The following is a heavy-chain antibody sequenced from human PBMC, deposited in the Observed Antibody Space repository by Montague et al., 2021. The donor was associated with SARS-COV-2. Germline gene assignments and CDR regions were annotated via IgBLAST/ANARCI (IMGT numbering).Heavy chain of an antibody. CDR2: IYYSGST. D-gene: IGHD6-13*01. V-gene: IGHV4-39*07. Sequence: SETRPLTCTVSGGSISSSSYYWGWIRQPPGKGLEWIGSIYYSGSTYYXXXLKSRVTISVDTFKNQFSLKLSSVTAADTAVYYCARVGRQQLVRLSGMDVWGQGTTVTVSS. J-gene: IGHJ6*02. CDR1: GGSISSSSYY. CDR3: ARVGRQQLVRLSGMDV.